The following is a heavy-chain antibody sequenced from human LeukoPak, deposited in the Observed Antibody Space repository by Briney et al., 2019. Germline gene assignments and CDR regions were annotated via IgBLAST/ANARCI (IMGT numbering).Heavy chain of an antibody. J-gene: IGHJ4*02. CDR3: ARHPYYDSSGLFDY. CDR1: GGSFSGYY. CDR2: INHSGST. V-gene: IGHV4-34*01. D-gene: IGHD3-22*01. Sequence: SETLSLTCAVYGGSFSGYYWSWIRQPPGKGLEWIGEINHSGSTNYNPSLKSRVTISVDTSKNQFSLKLSSVTAADTAVYYCARHPYYDSSGLFDYWGQGTLVTVSS.